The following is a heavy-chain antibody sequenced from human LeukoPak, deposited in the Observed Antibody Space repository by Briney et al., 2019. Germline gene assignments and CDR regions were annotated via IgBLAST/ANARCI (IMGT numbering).Heavy chain of an antibody. D-gene: IGHD4-17*01. CDR1: GYTFTNYA. Sequence: ASVKVSCKASGYTFTNYAMRWVRQAPGQRLEWMGWINAGNGNTKYSQKFQGRVTITRDTSASTAYMELSSLRSEDTAVYYCARGLIQTTVTNWGQGTLVTVSS. J-gene: IGHJ4*02. CDR3: ARGLIQTTVTN. CDR2: INAGNGNT. V-gene: IGHV1-3*01.